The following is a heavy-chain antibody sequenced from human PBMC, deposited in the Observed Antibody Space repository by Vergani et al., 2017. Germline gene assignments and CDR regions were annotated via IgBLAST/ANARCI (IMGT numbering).Heavy chain of an antibody. Sequence: QVQLQESGPGLVKPSQTLSLTCTVSGGSISSGSYYWSWIRQPAGKGLEWIGRIYTSGSTNYNPSLKSRVTISVDTSKNQFSLKLSSVTAADTAVYYCAREVTVADFWSGYYTDYYYMDVWGKGTTVTVSS. J-gene: IGHJ6*03. V-gene: IGHV4-61*02. CDR3: AREVTVADFWSGYYTDYYYMDV. CDR1: GGSISSGSYY. D-gene: IGHD3-3*01. CDR2: IYTSGST.